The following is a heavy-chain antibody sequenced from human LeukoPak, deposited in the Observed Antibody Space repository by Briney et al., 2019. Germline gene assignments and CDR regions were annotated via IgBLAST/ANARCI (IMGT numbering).Heavy chain of an antibody. V-gene: IGHV4-34*01. CDR1: GGSVRDNY. D-gene: IGHD4-17*01. Sequence: SETLSLTCAVYGGSVRDNYWSWIRQPPGKGLEWIGEIHHSGSTKYNPSLKSRVTISLDTSKNQFSLKLSSVTAADTAVYYCARVGPYDYGDPAGPYYFDYWGQGTLVTVSS. CDR3: ARVGPYDYGDPAGPYYFDY. CDR2: IHHSGST. J-gene: IGHJ4*02.